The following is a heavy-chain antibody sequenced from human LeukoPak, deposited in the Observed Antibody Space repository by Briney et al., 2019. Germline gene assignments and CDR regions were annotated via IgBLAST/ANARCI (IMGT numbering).Heavy chain of an antibody. J-gene: IGHJ4*02. CDR2: ITTSSSTV. D-gene: IGHD3-10*01. CDR1: GFPFISYS. CDR3: ARDLGYYHGSGSHFPLQY. Sequence: GRSLRLSCAASGFPFISYSMNWVRQAPAKGLEWISYITTSSSTVYYADSVKGRFTISRDNAGNSLYLQMKSLRAEDTALYYCARDLGYYHGSGSHFPLQYWGPGTGVTVSA. V-gene: IGHV3-48*01.